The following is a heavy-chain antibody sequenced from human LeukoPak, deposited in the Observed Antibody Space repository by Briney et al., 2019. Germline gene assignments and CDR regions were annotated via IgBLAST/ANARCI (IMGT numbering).Heavy chain of an antibody. V-gene: IGHV4-59*01. CDR2: VYYSGST. CDR3: AKDRYDILTGSPDS. CDR1: GSSISSYY. D-gene: IGHD3-9*01. Sequence: PSETLSLTCTVSGSSISSYYWSWIRQPPGRGLEWLGYVYYSGSTNYNPSLKSRVTISVDTSKSQFSLNLSSVTAADTAVYYCAKDRYDILTGSPDSWGQGTLVTVSS. J-gene: IGHJ5*01.